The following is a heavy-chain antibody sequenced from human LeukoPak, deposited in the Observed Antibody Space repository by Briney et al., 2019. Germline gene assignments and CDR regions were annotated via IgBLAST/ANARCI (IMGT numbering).Heavy chain of an antibody. CDR2: ISAYNGNT. Sequence: ASVKVSCKASGYTFTSYGISWVRQAPGQGLEWMGWISAYNGNTNYAQKLQGRVTMTTDTSTSTAYMELRSLRSDDTAVYYCARDRHGSGTYNYYGMDVWGQGTTVTVSS. CDR1: GYTFTSYG. CDR3: ARDRHGSGTYNYYGMDV. D-gene: IGHD3-10*01. J-gene: IGHJ6*02. V-gene: IGHV1-18*01.